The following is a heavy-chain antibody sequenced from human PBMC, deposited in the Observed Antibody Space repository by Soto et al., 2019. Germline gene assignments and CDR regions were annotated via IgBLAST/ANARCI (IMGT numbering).Heavy chain of an antibody. Sequence: SVKVSCKASGGTFSSYTISWVRQAPGQGLEWMGRIIPILGIANYAQKFQGRVTITADKSTSTAYMELSSLRSEDTAVYYCARDPPTVGAYYPSPGDYSGQGTLVTVSS. CDR2: IIPILGIA. CDR3: ARDPPTVGAYYPSPGDY. J-gene: IGHJ4*02. D-gene: IGHD1-26*01. CDR1: GGTFSSYT. V-gene: IGHV1-69*04.